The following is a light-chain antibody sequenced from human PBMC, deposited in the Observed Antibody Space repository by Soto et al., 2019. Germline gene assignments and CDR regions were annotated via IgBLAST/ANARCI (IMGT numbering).Light chain of an antibody. J-gene: IGKJ1*01. CDR1: QSVSGC. Sequence: IQNTQCASILSAYVGDTVIFTCRASQSVSGCLAWYQQKPGEAPKLLIYDASALPRGVPSRFSGSGSGTKFTLTIASLQPDDFATYYCQQYETFSGTFGPGTKVDIK. V-gene: IGKV1-5*01. CDR2: DAS. CDR3: QQYETFSGT.